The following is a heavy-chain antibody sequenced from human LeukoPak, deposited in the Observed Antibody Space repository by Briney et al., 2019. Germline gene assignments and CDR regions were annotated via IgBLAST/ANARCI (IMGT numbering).Heavy chain of an antibody. J-gene: IGHJ5*02. CDR2: IIPIFGTA. V-gene: IGHV1-69*13. Sequence: GASVKVSCKASGGTFSSYAISWVRQAPGQGLEWMGGIIPIFGTANYAQKFQGRVTITADESTSTAYMELSSLRSDDTAVYYCAREGSLAFDPWGQGTLVTVSS. CDR3: AREGSLAFDP. CDR1: GGTFSSYA.